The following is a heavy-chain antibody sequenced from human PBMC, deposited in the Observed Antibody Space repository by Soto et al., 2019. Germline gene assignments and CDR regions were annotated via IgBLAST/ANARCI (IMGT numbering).Heavy chain of an antibody. CDR1: GYTFTSYG. CDR3: ARVRYYDSSGYYSL. V-gene: IGHV1-18*04. D-gene: IGHD3-22*01. J-gene: IGHJ4*02. CDR2: ISAYNGNT. Sequence: VASVKVSCKASGYTFTSYGISWVRQAPGQGLEWMGWISAYNGNTNYAQKLQGRVTMTTDTSTSTAYMELRSLRSDDTAVYYCARVRYYDSSGYYSLWGQGTLVTVSS.